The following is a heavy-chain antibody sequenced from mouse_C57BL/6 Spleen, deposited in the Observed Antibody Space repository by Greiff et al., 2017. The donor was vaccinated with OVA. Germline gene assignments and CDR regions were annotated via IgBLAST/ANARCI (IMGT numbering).Heavy chain of an antibody. CDR3: ARGDGYYLY. CDR2: INPNNGGT. V-gene: IGHV1-26*01. Sequence: EVQLQQSGPELVKPGASVKISCKASGYTFTDYYMNWVKQSHGKSLEWIGDINPNNGGTSYNQKFKGKATLTVDKSSSTAYMALRSLTSEDSAVYYCARGDGYYLYWGQGTLVTVSA. J-gene: IGHJ3*01. CDR1: GYTFTDYY. D-gene: IGHD2-3*01.